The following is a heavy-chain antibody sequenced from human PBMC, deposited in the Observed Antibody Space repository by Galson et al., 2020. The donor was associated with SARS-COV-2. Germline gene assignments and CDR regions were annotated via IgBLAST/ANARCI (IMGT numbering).Heavy chain of an antibody. CDR3: ARDSISRDRNSYPYGLDV. V-gene: IGHV3-7*03. CDR1: GFTFTTYW. D-gene: IGHD1-20*01. CDR2: IKEDGSEK. J-gene: IGHJ6*02. Sequence: GGSLRLSCAASGFTFTTYWMSWVRQAPGKGLEWVANIKEDGSEKFYVDSVKGRFTISRDNARNSLYLQLNSLRAEDTAVYYCARDSISRDRNSYPYGLDVWGQGTTVTVSS.